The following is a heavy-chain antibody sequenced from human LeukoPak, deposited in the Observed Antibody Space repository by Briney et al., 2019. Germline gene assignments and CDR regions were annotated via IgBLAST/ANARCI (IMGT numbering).Heavy chain of an antibody. D-gene: IGHD4/OR15-4a*01. CDR1: GFTFSSYS. CDR3: AKKAQYDGHYPLDY. V-gene: IGHV3-23*01. Sequence: GGSLRLSCAASGFTFSSYSMSWVRQAPGKGLEXXXXTSDRGDYTYYADSVXGRFTISRDTSKNTLYLQMNSLRAEDTALYFCAKKAQYDGHYPLDYWGQGTLVAVSS. J-gene: IGHJ4*02. CDR2: TSDRGDYT.